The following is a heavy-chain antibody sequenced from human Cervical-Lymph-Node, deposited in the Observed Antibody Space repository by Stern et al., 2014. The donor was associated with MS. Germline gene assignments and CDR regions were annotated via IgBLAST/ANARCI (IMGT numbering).Heavy chain of an antibody. D-gene: IGHD1-26*01. V-gene: IGHV3-30*04. Sequence: VQLVESGGGVVQPGRSLSLSCAASAFVFRRYALHCVRPAPGTGLEWVALISYDGRDKYYTDSVKGRFTVARDNSNNTVDLEMNSLRLEDTAVYYCAKGGSGSYLDWGQGSLVTVSS. J-gene: IGHJ4*02. CDR2: ISYDGRDK. CDR3: AKGGSGSYLD. CDR1: AFVFRRYA.